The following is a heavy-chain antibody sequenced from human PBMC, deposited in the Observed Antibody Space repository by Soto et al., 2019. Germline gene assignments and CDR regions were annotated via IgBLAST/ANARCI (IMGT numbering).Heavy chain of an antibody. Sequence: SETLSLTCAVYGGSFSGYYWSWIRQPPGKGLEWIGEINHSGSTNYNPSLKSRVTISVDTSKNQFSLKLSSVTAADTAVYYCARARPRIAAAGTYFDYWGKGTLVTVSS. V-gene: IGHV4-34*01. CDR1: GGSFSGYY. D-gene: IGHD6-13*01. J-gene: IGHJ4*02. CDR2: INHSGST. CDR3: ARARPRIAAAGTYFDY.